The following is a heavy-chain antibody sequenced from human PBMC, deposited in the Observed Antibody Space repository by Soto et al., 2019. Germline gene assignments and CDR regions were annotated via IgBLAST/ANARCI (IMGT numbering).Heavy chain of an antibody. CDR2: IYSGGST. V-gene: IGHV3-53*04. CDR3: VKRMVYATEDFDY. CDR1: GFTVSSNY. Sequence: PGGSLRLSCAASGFTVSSNYMSWVRQAPGKGLEWVSVIYSGGSTYYADSVKGRFTISRHNSKNTLYLQMNSLRAEDTAVYYCVKRMVYATEDFDYWGQGTLVTVSS. D-gene: IGHD2-8*01. J-gene: IGHJ4*02.